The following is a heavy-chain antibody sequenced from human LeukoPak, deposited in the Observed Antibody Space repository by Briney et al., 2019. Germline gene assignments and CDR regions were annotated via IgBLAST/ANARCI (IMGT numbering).Heavy chain of an antibody. Sequence: GGSLRLSCAASGFTFSTYGMNWVRQAPGKGLEWVSAVSGSGSTTYYARSVKGRFTVSRDNSKNTLYLQMNSLRAEDTAVYYCARDRSTVTTWVDYWGQGTLVTVSS. V-gene: IGHV3-23*01. CDR2: VSGSGSTT. CDR3: ARDRSTVTTWVDY. J-gene: IGHJ4*02. D-gene: IGHD4-17*01. CDR1: GFTFSTYG.